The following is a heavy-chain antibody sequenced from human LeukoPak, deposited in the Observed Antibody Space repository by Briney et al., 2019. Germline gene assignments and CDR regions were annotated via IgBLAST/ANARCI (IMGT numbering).Heavy chain of an antibody. CDR1: GGSISSYY. Sequence: PSETLSLACSVSGGSISSYYWSWIRQPPGKGLEWIGYIYYTGSTNYNPSLESRVTISIDTSKKQLSLKLRSVTAADTAVYYCARGVSGNWFDPWGQGTLVTVSS. CDR3: ARGVSGNWFDP. D-gene: IGHD3-10*01. CDR2: IYYTGST. V-gene: IGHV4-59*08. J-gene: IGHJ5*02.